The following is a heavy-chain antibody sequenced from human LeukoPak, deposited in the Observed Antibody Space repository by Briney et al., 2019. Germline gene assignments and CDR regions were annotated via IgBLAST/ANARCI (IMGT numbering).Heavy chain of an antibody. J-gene: IGHJ4*02. CDR3: ARHPDYYDSSGYYYVGAEGYYFDY. Sequence: GESLQISCKGSGYSFTSYWIGWVRQMPGKGLEWMGIIYPGDSDTRYSPSFQGQVTISADKSISTAYLQWSSLKASDTAMYYCARHPDYYDSSGYYYVGAEGYYFDYWGQGTLVTVSS. V-gene: IGHV5-51*01. CDR2: IYPGDSDT. D-gene: IGHD3-22*01. CDR1: GYSFTSYW.